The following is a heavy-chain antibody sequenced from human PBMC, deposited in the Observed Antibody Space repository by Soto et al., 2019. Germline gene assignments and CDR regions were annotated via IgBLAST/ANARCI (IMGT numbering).Heavy chain of an antibody. CDR1: VGSFSGYY. CDR2: INHSGST. J-gene: IGHJ4*02. V-gene: IGHV4-34*01. Sequence: PSETLSLTCAVYVGSFSGYYWSWIRQPPGKGLEWIGEINHSGSTNYNPSLKSRVTISVDTSKNQFSLKLSSVTAADTAVYYCARGWGYSYGYAYYWGQGTLVTVSS. CDR3: ARGWGYSYGYAYY. D-gene: IGHD5-18*01.